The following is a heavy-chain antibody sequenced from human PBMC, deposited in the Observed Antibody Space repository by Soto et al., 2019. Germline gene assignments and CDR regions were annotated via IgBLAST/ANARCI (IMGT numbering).Heavy chain of an antibody. CDR2: IIPIFPTP. Sequence: QGQLVQSGAEVKKPGSSVKISCKASGGTFRTNAFSWVRQAPGQGLEWMGGIIPIFPTPDYTQKFQGRVTITADESTTTPYMELSRLRSEDTATYYCAKDKDRQQLGGNYYYIMDVWGQGTTVTDTS. CDR3: AKDKDRQQLGGNYYYIMDV. D-gene: IGHD3-10*01. CDR1: GGTFRTNA. J-gene: IGHJ6*02. V-gene: IGHV1-69*12.